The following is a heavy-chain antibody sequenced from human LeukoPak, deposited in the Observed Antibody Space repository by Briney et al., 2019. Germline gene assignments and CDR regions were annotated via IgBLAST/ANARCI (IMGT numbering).Heavy chain of an antibody. CDR1: GFTFSSYA. Sequence: GGSLRLSCAASGFTFSSYAMSWVRQAPGKGLEWVSAISGSGGSTYYADSVKGRFTISRDNSKNTLYLQMNSLRAEDTAVYYCAKDGVTMVRGVIPNWFDPWGQGTLVTVSS. V-gene: IGHV3-23*01. CDR2: ISGSGGST. J-gene: IGHJ5*02. D-gene: IGHD3-10*01. CDR3: AKDGVTMVRGVIPNWFDP.